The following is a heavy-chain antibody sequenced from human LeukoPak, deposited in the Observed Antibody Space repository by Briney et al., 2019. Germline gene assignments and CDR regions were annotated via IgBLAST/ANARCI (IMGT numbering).Heavy chain of an antibody. V-gene: IGHV1-69*05. J-gene: IGHJ6*03. CDR2: IIPIFGTA. CDR1: RGTFSSYA. Sequence: GASVKVSCKASRGTFSSYAISWVRQAPGQGLEWMGRIIPIFGTANYAQKFQGRVTITTNESTSTAYMELSSLRSEDTAVYYCARVVYCGGDCLMGYMDVWGKGTTVTVSS. CDR3: ARVVYCGGDCLMGYMDV. D-gene: IGHD2-21*02.